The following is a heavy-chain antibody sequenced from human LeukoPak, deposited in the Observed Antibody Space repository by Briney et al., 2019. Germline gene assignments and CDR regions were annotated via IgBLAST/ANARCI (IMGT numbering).Heavy chain of an antibody. V-gene: IGHV4-39*07. CDR3: ARARPYSSYIDV. CDR2: IYYSGST. J-gene: IGHJ6*02. Sequence: SETLSLTCTVSGGSISSSSYYWGWIRQPPGKGLEWIGSIYYSGSTYYNPSLKSRVTISVDTSKNQFSLKLSSVTAADTAVYYCARARPYSSYIDVWGQGTTVTVSS. CDR1: GGSISSSSYY. D-gene: IGHD6-19*01.